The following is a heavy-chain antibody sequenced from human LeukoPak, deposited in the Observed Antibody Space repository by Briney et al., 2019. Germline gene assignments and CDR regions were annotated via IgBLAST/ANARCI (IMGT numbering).Heavy chain of an antibody. V-gene: IGHV1-24*01. Sequence: ASVKVSCKVSGYTLTELSMHWVRQAPGKGLELMGGFDPEDGETIYAQKFLDRVTMTEDTSTDTAYMEMSSLRSEDTAVYYCASLKSRGLLWFGEFDYWGQGTLVTVSS. CDR1: GYTLTELS. CDR3: ASLKSRGLLWFGEFDY. J-gene: IGHJ4*02. CDR2: FDPEDGET. D-gene: IGHD3-10*01.